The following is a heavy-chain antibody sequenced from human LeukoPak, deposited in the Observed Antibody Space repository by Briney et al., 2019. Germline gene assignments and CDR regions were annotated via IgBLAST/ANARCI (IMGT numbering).Heavy chain of an antibody. V-gene: IGHV3-7*01. CDR1: RFTFSRYW. CDR3: ARDREGSRDAFDI. Sequence: PGGTLRLSCAVSRFTFSRYWMSWVRHAPGKGLEWVANIKQDGSARFYGDSVKGRFTVSRDNAKNSLHIQMNSLRAEDTAVYYCARDREGSRDAFDIWGQGTMVTVSS. J-gene: IGHJ3*02. CDR2: IKQDGSAR. D-gene: IGHD1-26*01.